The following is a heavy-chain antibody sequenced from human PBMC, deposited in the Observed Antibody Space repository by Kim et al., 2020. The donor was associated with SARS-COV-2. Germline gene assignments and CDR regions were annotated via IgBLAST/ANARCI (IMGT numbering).Heavy chain of an antibody. CDR2: TYYRSKWYN. Sequence: SQTLSLTCAISGDSVSSNSAAWNWVRQSPSRGLEWLGRTYYRSKWYNDYAVSVKSRITINPDTSKNQFSLQLNSVTPEDTAVYYCARSITMIVVGSYYYYGMDVWGQGTTVTVSS. D-gene: IGHD3-22*01. CDR3: ARSITMIVVGSYYYYGMDV. J-gene: IGHJ6*02. V-gene: IGHV6-1*01. CDR1: GDSVSSNSAA.